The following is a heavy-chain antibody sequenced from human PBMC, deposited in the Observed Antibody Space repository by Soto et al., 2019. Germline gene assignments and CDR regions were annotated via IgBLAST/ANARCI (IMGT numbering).Heavy chain of an antibody. CDR2: IYFSGST. CDR3: ARQDYGEDAFDI. V-gene: IGHV4-59*01. J-gene: IGHJ3*02. D-gene: IGHD4-17*01. CDR1: GGSISSYY. Sequence: SATLSLTCTVSGGSISSYYWSWIRQPPGKGLDWIGYIYFSGSTNYNPSLKSRFTISVDTSKNQFSLKLSSVTAADTAVYYCARQDYGEDAFDIWGQGTMVTVSS.